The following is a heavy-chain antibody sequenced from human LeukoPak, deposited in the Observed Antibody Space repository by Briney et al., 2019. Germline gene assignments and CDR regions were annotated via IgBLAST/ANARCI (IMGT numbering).Heavy chain of an antibody. CDR3: ARDPSTVTNLPDY. V-gene: IGHV1-69*05. J-gene: IGHJ4*02. D-gene: IGHD4-17*01. CDR1: GGTFSSYA. Sequence: SVKVSCKASGGTFSSYAISWVRQAPGQGLEWMGRIIPIFGTANYAQKFQGRVTITTDESTSTAYMELSSLRSEDTAVYYCARDPSTVTNLPDYWGQGTLVTVSS. CDR2: IIPIFGTA.